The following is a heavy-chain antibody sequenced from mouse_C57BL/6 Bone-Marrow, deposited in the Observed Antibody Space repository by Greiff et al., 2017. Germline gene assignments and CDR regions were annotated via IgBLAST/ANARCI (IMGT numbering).Heavy chain of an antibody. CDR1: GYTFTSYW. V-gene: IGHV1-50*01. CDR3: ASSPDGSSYGYAMDY. D-gene: IGHD1-1*01. Sequence: QVQLQQPGAELVKPGASVKLSCKASGYTFTSYWMQWVKQRPGQGLEWIGEIDPSDSYTNYNQKFKGKATLTVDTSSSTAYMQLSSLTSEDSAVYYCASSPDGSSYGYAMDYWGQGTSVTVSS. J-gene: IGHJ4*01. CDR2: IDPSDSYT.